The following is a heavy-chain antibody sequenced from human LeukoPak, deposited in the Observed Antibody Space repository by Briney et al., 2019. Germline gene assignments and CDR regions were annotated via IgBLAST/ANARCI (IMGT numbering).Heavy chain of an antibody. V-gene: IGHV4-4*07. CDR1: GGSVSGYY. J-gene: IGHJ4*02. CDR2: IYTSGST. Sequence: SETLSLTCIVSGGSVSGYYWSWIRQPAGKGLEWIGRIYTSGSTNYNPSLKSRVTISVDKSKNQFSLKLSSVTAADTAVYYCARSPVVVPAAIDYWGQGTLVTVSS. D-gene: IGHD2-2*01. CDR3: ARSPVVVPAAIDY.